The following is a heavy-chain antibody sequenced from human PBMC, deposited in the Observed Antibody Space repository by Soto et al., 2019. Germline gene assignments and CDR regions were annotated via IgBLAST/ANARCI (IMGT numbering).Heavy chain of an antibody. J-gene: IGHJ4*02. D-gene: IGHD3-22*01. CDR3: ASRNYYDTSGYYYWYYFDF. Sequence: GGSLRLSCAASGFMFGNYAMSWVRQAPGKGLEWVSGISGSGDSTYYAESVKGRFTISRDNSKNTVYLQMNSLGAEDTAVYYCASRNYYDTSGYYYWYYFDFWGQGALVTVSS. CDR1: GFMFGNYA. CDR2: ISGSGDST. V-gene: IGHV3-23*01.